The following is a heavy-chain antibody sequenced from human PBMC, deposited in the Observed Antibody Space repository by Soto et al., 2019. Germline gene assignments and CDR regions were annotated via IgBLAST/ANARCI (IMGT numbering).Heavy chain of an antibody. D-gene: IGHD3-3*01. CDR2: IVVGSGNT. Sequence: QMQLVQSGPEVKKPGTSVKVSCKASGFTFTSSAVQWVRQARGQRLEWIGWIVVGSGNTNYAQKFQERVTITRDMSTSTAYMELSSLRSEDTAVYYCAAGVFYYDFWSGYYPTTRFDPWGQGTLVTVSS. J-gene: IGHJ5*02. CDR1: GFTFTSSA. CDR3: AAGVFYYDFWSGYYPTTRFDP. V-gene: IGHV1-58*01.